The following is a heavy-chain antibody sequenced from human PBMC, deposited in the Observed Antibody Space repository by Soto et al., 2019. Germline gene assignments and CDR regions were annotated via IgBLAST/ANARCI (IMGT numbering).Heavy chain of an antibody. D-gene: IGHD3-3*01. Sequence: QVQLQESGPGLVKPSETLSLTCTVSGGSISNYYWSWIRQTPGKGLEWIGYIYYSGSTNYNPSLKSRVTISVDTSKNQFSLKLSSVTAADTAVYYCAREAGRDDFWSGYYSPYYYFYMDVWGKGTTVTVSS. V-gene: IGHV4-59*01. CDR3: AREAGRDDFWSGYYSPYYYFYMDV. CDR1: GGSISNYY. J-gene: IGHJ6*03. CDR2: IYYSGST.